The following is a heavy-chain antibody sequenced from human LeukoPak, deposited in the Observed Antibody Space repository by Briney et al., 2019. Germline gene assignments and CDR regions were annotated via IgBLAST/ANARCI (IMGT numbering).Heavy chain of an antibody. D-gene: IGHD3-10*01. CDR3: ARPSRYYYGSGSYYKGWYFDL. J-gene: IGHJ2*01. V-gene: IGHV5-51*01. Sequence: GESLKISCKGSGYSFTSYWIGWVRQMPGKGLEWMGIIYPGDSDTRYSPSFQGQVTISADKSISTAYLQWSSLKASDTAMYYCARPSRYYYGSGSYYKGWYFDLWGRGTLVNVSS. CDR1: GYSFTSYW. CDR2: IYPGDSDT.